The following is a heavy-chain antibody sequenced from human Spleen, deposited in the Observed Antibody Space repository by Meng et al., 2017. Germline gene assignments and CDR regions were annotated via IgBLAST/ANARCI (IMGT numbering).Heavy chain of an antibody. CDR3: ARDEVLVNRYGMDV. J-gene: IGHJ6*02. V-gene: IGHV1-69*13. CDR2: INAVFGTT. D-gene: IGHD1-14*01. CDR1: GGIFSNYV. Sequence: SVKVSCKALGGIFSNYVIGWVRQAPGQGLEWMGGINAVFGTTNYAQKFQDRVTITADESTSTAYMELSSLRSEDTAVYYCARDEVLVNRYGMDVWGQGTTVTVSS.